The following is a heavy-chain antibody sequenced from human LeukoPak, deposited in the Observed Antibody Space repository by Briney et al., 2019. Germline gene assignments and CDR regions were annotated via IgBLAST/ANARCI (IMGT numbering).Heavy chain of an antibody. Sequence: GGSLRLSCAASGFTFSSYWMSWVRQAPGKGLEWVANIKQDGSEKYYVDSVKGRFTISRDNAKNSLYLQMNSLRAEDTAVYYCARDHQEWELPAFDIWGQGTMVTVSS. CDR3: ARDHQEWELPAFDI. CDR1: GFTFSSYW. CDR2: IKQDGSEK. V-gene: IGHV3-7*01. D-gene: IGHD1-26*01. J-gene: IGHJ3*02.